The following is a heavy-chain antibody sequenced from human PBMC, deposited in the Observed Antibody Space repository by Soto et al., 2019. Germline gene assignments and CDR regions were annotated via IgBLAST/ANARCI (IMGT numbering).Heavy chain of an antibody. CDR2: ISATSGTT. J-gene: IGHJ6*02. Sequence: PGGSLRLSCAATGFTFSSYAMKWVRQAPGKGLEWVAGISATSGTTYYADSGKGRFTISRDNSKNTLFLEMNSLRDDDTAIYYCAKGPTGRTDANKKYYSYGMDGWGQGATVPVSS. CDR3: AKGPTGRTDANKKYYSYGMDG. CDR1: GFTFSSYA. V-gene: IGHV3-23*01. D-gene: IGHD3-10*01.